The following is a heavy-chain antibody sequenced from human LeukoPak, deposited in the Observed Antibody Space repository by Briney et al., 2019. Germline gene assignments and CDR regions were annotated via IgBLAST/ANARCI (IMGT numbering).Heavy chain of an antibody. D-gene: IGHD1-1*01. J-gene: IGHJ4*02. V-gene: IGHV3-74*01. Sequence: PGRSLRLSCAAFGFTFDDHAMHWVRQVPGKGLMWVSRINGDGNRLNYADSVKGRFTISRDNAKNTLYLQMNSLRAEDSAVYYCAAGPAGNGHLSSYWGQGTRVTVSS. CDR3: AAGPAGNGHLSSY. CDR2: INGDGNRL. CDR1: GFTFDDHA.